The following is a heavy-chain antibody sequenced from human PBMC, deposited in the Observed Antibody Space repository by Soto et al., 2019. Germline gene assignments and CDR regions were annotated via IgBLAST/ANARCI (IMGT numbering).Heavy chain of an antibody. D-gene: IGHD1-20*01. J-gene: IGHJ6*02. Sequence: TLRLTGSIAVVAVTIQGQSLLWIRQRPGKALVWLARIERDDDDKYYSTSLKTRRTISKDTRKNQVVQTMANMDPADTGTYYCAASISRRRRCNGMDFCGQGPTVTGSS. V-gene: IGHV2-70*11. CDR3: AASISRRRRCNGMDF. CDR1: VVAVTIQGQS. CDR2: IERDDDDK.